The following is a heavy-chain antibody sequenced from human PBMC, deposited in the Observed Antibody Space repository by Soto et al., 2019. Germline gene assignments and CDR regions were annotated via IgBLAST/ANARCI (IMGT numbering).Heavy chain of an antibody. J-gene: IGHJ6*02. CDR2: IIPILGIA. CDR3: ATVSLVVVPVVVNYCYHGIVV. Sequence: SVKVSCKASGGTFSSYTISWVRQAPGQGLEWMGRIIPILGIANYAQKFQGRVAITADKSTSTAYMELSSLRSEDTAVYYCATVSLVVVPVVVNYCYHGIVVWGQGNAVPVSS. D-gene: IGHD2-2*01. V-gene: IGHV1-69*02. CDR1: GGTFSSYT.